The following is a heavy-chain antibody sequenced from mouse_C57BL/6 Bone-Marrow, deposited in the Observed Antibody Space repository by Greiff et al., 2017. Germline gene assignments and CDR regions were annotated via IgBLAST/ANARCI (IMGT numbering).Heavy chain of an antibody. J-gene: IGHJ2*01. CDR1: GFNFTDDY. Sequence: VQLQQSGAELVRPGASVKLSCTASGFNFTDDYMHWVKQRPEQGLEWIGWIDPENGDTEYASKFQGKATITADTSSNTAYLQLSSLTSEGAAVYYCNTTVSYWGQGTALTVSA. CDR3: NTTVSY. D-gene: IGHD6-2*01. V-gene: IGHV14-4*01. CDR2: IDPENGDT.